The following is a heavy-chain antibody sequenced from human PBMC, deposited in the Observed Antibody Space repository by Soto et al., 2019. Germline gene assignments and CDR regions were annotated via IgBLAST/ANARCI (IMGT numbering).Heavy chain of an antibody. V-gene: IGHV4-31*03. J-gene: IGHJ4*02. D-gene: IGHD6-6*01. CDR1: GGSISSGGYY. CDR2: IYYSGST. CDR3: ARDRNPRSSSSSEPYFDY. Sequence: PSETLSLTCTVSGGSISSGGYYWSWIRQHPGKGLEWIGYIYYSGSTYYNPSLKSRVTISVDTSKNQFSLKLSSVTAADTAVYYCARDRNPRSSSSSEPYFDYWGQGTLVTVSS.